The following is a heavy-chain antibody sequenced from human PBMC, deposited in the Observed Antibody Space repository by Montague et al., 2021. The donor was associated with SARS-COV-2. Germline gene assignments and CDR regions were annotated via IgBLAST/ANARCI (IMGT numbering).Heavy chain of an antibody. CDR3: ARDGRRTTVTPRGVITLHYFDY. D-gene: IGHD4-17*01. CDR1: GGSISSGGYY. CDR2: IYYSGST. V-gene: IGHV4-31*03. J-gene: IGHJ4*02. Sequence: TLSPTCTVSGGSISSGGYYWSWICQPPGKGLEWIGYIYYSGSTYYXPSLKSRVTISVDTSKNQFSLKLSSVTAADTAVYYCARDGRRTTVTPRGVITLHYFDYWGQGTLVTVSS.